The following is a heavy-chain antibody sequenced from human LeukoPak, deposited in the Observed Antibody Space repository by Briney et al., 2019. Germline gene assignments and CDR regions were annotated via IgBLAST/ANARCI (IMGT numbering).Heavy chain of an antibody. CDR1: GFTFSSYE. J-gene: IGHJ6*04. V-gene: IGHV3-48*03. CDR3: ASLAPTVTTYTLYYYYGMDV. CDR2: ISSSGSTI. Sequence: GGSLRLSCAASGFTFSSYEMNWVRQAPGKGLEWVSYISSSGSTIYYADSVKGRFTISRDNAKNSLCLQMNSLRAEDTAVYYCASLAPTVTTYTLYYYYGMDVWGKGTTVTVSS. D-gene: IGHD4-11*01.